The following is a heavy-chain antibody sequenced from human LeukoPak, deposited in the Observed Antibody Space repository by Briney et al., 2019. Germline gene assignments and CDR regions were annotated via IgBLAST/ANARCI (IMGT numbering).Heavy chain of an antibody. CDR3: ARSEMYYYDSRGYYPKYFQH. D-gene: IGHD3-22*01. V-gene: IGHV4-59*01. CDR1: GGSISSYY. CDR2: IYYSGST. J-gene: IGHJ1*01. Sequence: KPSETLSLTCTVSGGSISSYYWSWIRQPPGKGLEWIGYIYYSGSTNYNPSLKSRVTISVDTSKNQFSLKLSSVTAADTAVYYCARSEMYYYDSRGYYPKYFQHWGQGTLVTVSS.